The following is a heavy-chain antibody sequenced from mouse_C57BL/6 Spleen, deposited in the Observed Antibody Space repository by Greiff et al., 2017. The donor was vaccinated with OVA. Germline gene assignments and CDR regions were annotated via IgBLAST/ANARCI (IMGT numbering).Heavy chain of an antibody. V-gene: IGHV1-69*01. CDR3: AREGLSSHYFDY. D-gene: IGHD3-1*01. CDR1: GYPFTSYW. J-gene: IGHJ2*01. CDR2: IDPSDSYT. Sequence: QVQLQQPGAELVMPGASVKLSCKASGYPFTSYWMHWVQQRPGQGLAWIGEIDPSDSYTNYNPKFMGKSTLTVGKSSSTAYMQLSSLTSEDSAVYYCAREGLSSHYFDYWGQGTTLTVSS.